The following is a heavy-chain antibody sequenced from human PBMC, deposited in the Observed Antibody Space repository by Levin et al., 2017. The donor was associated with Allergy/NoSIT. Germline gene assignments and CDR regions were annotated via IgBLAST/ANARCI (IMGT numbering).Heavy chain of an antibody. CDR2: ISSSSSYI. D-gene: IGHD6-13*01. CDR1: GFTFSSYS. J-gene: IGHJ3*02. CDR3: ARTAAGTSAGENDAFDS. Sequence: GGSLRLSCAASGFTFSSYSMNWVRQAPGKGLEWVSSISSSSSYIYYADSVKGRFTISRDNAKNSLYLQMNSLRAEDTAVYYCARTAAGTSAGENDAFDSWGQGTMVTVSS. V-gene: IGHV3-21*01.